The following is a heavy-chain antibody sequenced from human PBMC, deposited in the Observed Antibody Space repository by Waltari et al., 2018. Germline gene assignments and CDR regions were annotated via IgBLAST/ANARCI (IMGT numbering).Heavy chain of an antibody. V-gene: IGHV3-74*01. CDR1: GFTFDNFW. CDR3: ARGPFSYSSGTQSH. Sequence: EVRLVESGGGSVQPGESLRLSCVVSGFTFDNFWMHWVRQVPGKGLMLVSRIKPDGTDTTYADSVKGRFTMSRDNSRNTLYLEMTGLRVDDSAVYYCARGPFSYSSGTQSHWGRGALVTVSS. J-gene: IGHJ4*02. D-gene: IGHD1-7*01. CDR2: IKPDGTDT.